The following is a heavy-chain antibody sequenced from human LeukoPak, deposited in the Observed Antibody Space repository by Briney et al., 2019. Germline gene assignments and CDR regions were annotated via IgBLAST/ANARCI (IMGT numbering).Heavy chain of an antibody. CDR3: AKWGQYCSSTSCYGEYYYYMDV. D-gene: IGHD2-2*01. V-gene: IGHV3-23*01. CDR2: ISGSGGST. J-gene: IGHJ6*03. Sequence: GGSLRLSCAASGFTFSSYAMSWVRQAPGKGLEWVSGISGSGGSTVYADSVRGRFTISRDNSKNTLYLQMNSLRAEDTAVYYCAKWGQYCSSTSCYGEYYYYMDVWGKGTTVTISS. CDR1: GFTFSSYA.